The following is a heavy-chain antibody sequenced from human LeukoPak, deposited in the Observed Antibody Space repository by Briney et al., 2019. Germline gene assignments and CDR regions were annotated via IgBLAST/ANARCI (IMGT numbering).Heavy chain of an antibody. CDR1: GGTFSSYA. V-gene: IGHV1-69*04. J-gene: IGHJ4*02. CDR2: IIPILGIA. Sequence: ASVKVSCKASGGTFSSYAISWVRQAPGQGLEWMGRIIPILGIANYAQKFQGRVTMTEDTSTDTAYMELSSLRSEDTAVYYCATGLLRVDYFDYWGQGTLVTVSS. CDR3: ATGLLRVDYFDY. D-gene: IGHD2-15*01.